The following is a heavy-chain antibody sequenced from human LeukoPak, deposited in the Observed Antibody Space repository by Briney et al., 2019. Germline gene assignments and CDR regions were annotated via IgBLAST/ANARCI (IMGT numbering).Heavy chain of an antibody. D-gene: IGHD3-16*01. V-gene: IGHV1-46*01. CDR3: ARVLGGLAFRTFDY. J-gene: IGHJ4*02. CDR1: GYTFTRHY. Sequence: SVEVSCKASGYTFTRHYMHWVRQAPGQGREWMGIINPSGGSTIYAQKFQGRVTMTRDTSPSTVYMELSSLRSEDTAVYYCARVLGGLAFRTFDYWGQGTLVTVSS. CDR2: INPSGGST.